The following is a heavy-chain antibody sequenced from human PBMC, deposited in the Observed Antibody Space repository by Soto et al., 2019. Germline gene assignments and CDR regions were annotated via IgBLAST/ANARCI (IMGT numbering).Heavy chain of an antibody. J-gene: IGHJ3*02. D-gene: IGHD3-22*01. V-gene: IGHV1-3*01. CDR2: INAGNGNT. CDR1: GYTFTSYA. Sequence: ASVKVSCKASGYTFTSYAMHWVRQAPGQRLEWMGWINAGNGNTKYSQKFQGRVTITTDESASTAYMELSSLRSEDTAVYYCARVGSYDSSGYYYSGAFDIWGQGTMVTVSS. CDR3: ARVGSYDSSGYYYSGAFDI.